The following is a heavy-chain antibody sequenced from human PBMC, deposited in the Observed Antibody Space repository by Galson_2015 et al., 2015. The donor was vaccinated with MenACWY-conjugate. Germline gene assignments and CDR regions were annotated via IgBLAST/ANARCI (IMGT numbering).Heavy chain of an antibody. J-gene: IGHJ3*02. CDR2: ISGSGGST. CDR3: AKDRSYGSGSYSPIIPFDI. V-gene: IGHV3-23*01. Sequence: SLRLSCAASGFTFSSYAMSWVRQAPGKGLEWVSAISGSGGSTYYADSVKGRFTISRDNSKNTLYLQMNSLRAEDTAVYYCAKDRSYGSGSYSPIIPFDIWGQGTMVTVSS. CDR1: GFTFSSYA. D-gene: IGHD3-10*01.